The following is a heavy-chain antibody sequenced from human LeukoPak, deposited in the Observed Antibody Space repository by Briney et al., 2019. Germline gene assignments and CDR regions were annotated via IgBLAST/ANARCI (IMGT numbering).Heavy chain of an antibody. CDR3: AKASSMVPSNWFDP. Sequence: GGSPRLSCAASGFTFSSYAMSWVRQAPGKGLEWVSAISGSGGSTYYADSVKGRFTISRDNSKNTLYLQMNSLRAEDTAVYYCAKASSMVPSNWFDPWGQGTLVTVSS. D-gene: IGHD3-10*01. J-gene: IGHJ5*02. CDR1: GFTFSSYA. V-gene: IGHV3-23*01. CDR2: ISGSGGST.